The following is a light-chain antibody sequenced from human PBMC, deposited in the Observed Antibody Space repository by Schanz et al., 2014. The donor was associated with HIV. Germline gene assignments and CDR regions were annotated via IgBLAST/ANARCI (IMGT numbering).Light chain of an antibody. CDR1: QIISTS. V-gene: IGKV3-20*01. Sequence: EAVLTQSPATLSVYPGERVTLSCRTTQIISTSLAWYQQRPGQPPRLLIYGASGRATGIPDRFSGSGSGTDFTLTISRLEPEDFAVYYCQHYGSSQWTFGQGTKVEIK. CDR2: GAS. CDR3: QHYGSSQWT. J-gene: IGKJ1*01.